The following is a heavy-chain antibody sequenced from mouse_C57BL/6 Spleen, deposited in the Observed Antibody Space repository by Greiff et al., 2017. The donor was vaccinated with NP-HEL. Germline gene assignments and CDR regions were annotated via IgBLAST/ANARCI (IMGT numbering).Heavy chain of an antibody. CDR3: ARVTGYFDY. J-gene: IGHJ2*01. CDR1: GYTFTSHW. V-gene: IGHV1-61*01. Sequence: QVQLQQPGAELVRPGSSVKLSCKASGYTFTSHWMDWVKQRPGQGLEWIGNIYPSDSETHYNQKFKDKATLTVDKSSSTAYMQLSRLTSEDSAVYYCARVTGYFDYWGRGTTLTVSS. D-gene: IGHD2-13*01. CDR2: IYPSDSET.